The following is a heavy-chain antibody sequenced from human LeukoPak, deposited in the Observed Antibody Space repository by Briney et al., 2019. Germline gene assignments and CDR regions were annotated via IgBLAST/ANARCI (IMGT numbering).Heavy chain of an antibody. J-gene: IGHJ3*02. CDR1: GYTFTGYY. Sequence: EASVKVSCKASGYTFTGYYMHWVRQAPGQGLEWMGWINPNSGSTNYAQKFQGRVTMTRDTSISTAYMELSRLRSDDTAVYYCARGGSDDAFDIWGQGTMVTVSS. D-gene: IGHD3-10*01. CDR2: INPNSGST. V-gene: IGHV1-2*02. CDR3: ARGGSDDAFDI.